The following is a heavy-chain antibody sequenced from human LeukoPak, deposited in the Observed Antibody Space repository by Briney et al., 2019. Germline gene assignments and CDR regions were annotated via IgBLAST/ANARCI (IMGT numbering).Heavy chain of an antibody. CDR3: ARDSPAALLYYYYGMDV. J-gene: IGHJ6*02. Sequence: SETLSLTCSVSTGSLSSSSYYWSWIRQPPGKGLEWIGEINHSGSTNYNPSLKSRVTISVDTSKNQFSLKLSFVTAADTAVYYCARDSPAALLYYYYGMDVWGQGTTVTVSS. V-gene: IGHV4-39*07. CDR1: TGSLSSSSYY. D-gene: IGHD2-2*01. CDR2: INHSGST.